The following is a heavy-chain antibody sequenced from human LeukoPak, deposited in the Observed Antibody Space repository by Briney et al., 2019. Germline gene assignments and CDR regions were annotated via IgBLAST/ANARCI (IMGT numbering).Heavy chain of an antibody. CDR1: GFTFSSYG. CDR2: IWYDGSKK. D-gene: IGHD4-17*01. J-gene: IGHJ4*02. CDR3: AKERTTVTYYFDY. Sequence: GGSLGLSCAASGFTFSSYGMHWVRQAPGKGLEWVAIIWYDGSKKYYADSVKGRFTISRDNSKNTLYLQMNSLRAEDTAVYYCAKERTTVTYYFDYWGQGTLVTVSS. V-gene: IGHV3-33*06.